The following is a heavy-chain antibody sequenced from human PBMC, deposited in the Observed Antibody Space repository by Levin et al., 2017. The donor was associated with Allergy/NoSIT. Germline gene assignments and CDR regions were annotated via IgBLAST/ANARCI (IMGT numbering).Heavy chain of an antibody. Sequence: SVKVSCKASGGTFSSYAISWVRQAPGQGLEWMGGIIPIFGTANYAQKFQGRVTITADESTSTAYMELSSLRSEDTAVYYCARQIVVVPAATNSYYYYGMDVWGQGTTVTVSS. CDR3: ARQIVVVPAATNSYYYYGMDV. J-gene: IGHJ6*02. D-gene: IGHD2-2*01. V-gene: IGHV1-69*13. CDR1: GGTFSSYA. CDR2: IIPIFGTA.